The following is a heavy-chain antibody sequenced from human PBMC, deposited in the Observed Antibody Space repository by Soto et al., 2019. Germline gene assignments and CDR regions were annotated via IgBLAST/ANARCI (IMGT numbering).Heavy chain of an antibody. D-gene: IGHD4-17*01. CDR1: GFTFDDYA. V-gene: IGHV3-9*01. Sequence: HPGGSLRLSCAASGFTFDDYAMHWVRQAPGKGLEWVSGISWNSGSIGYAGSVKGRFTISRDNAKNSLYLQMNSLRAEDTALYYCAKDRYYGDHAAFDIWGQGTMVTVSS. CDR3: AKDRYYGDHAAFDI. CDR2: ISWNSGSI. J-gene: IGHJ3*02.